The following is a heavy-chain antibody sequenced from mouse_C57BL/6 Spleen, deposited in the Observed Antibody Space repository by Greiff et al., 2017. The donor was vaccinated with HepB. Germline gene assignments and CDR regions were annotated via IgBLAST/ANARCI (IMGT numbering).Heavy chain of an antibody. V-gene: IGHV10-1*01. D-gene: IGHD2-3*01. CDR1: GFSFNTYA. J-gene: IGHJ3*01. CDR2: IRSKSNNYAT. Sequence: EVQVVESGGGLVQPKGSLKLSCAASGFSFNTYAMNWVRQAPGKGLEWVARIRSKSNNYATYYADSVKDRFTISRDDSESMLYLQMNNLKTEDTAMYYCVREERLLPFAYWGQGTLVTVSA. CDR3: VREERLLPFAY.